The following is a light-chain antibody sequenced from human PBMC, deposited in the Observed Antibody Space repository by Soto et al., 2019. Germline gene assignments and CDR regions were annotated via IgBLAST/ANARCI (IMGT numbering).Light chain of an antibody. V-gene: IGKV1-5*03. CDR2: KAS. CDR1: QSISSW. CDR3: QQYNSYSRT. Sequence: DIQMTQSPSTLSASVGDRVTITCRASQSISSWLAWYQQKPGKAPKLLIYKASSLESGVPSRFSGSGSGTEFTITISSLQPDDFATYYCQQYNSYSRTFGQGPKVEIK. J-gene: IGKJ1*01.